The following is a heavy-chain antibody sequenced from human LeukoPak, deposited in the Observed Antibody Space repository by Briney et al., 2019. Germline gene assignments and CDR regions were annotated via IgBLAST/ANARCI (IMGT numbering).Heavy chain of an antibody. V-gene: IGHV3-20*04. D-gene: IGHD3-10*01. CDR2: INWNGGST. J-gene: IGHJ4*02. CDR1: GFTFDDYG. Sequence: PGGSLRLSCAASGFTFDDYGMSWVRQAPGKGLEWVSGINWNGGSTGYADSVKGRFTISRDNAKNSLYLQMNSLRTEDTALYYCAKGKNTGSYLSHVDYWGQGTLVTVSS. CDR3: AKGKNTGSYLSHVDY.